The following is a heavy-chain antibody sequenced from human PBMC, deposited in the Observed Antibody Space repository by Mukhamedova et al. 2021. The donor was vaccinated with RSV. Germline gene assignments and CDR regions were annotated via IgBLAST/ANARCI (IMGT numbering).Heavy chain of an antibody. D-gene: IGHD6-13*01. J-gene: IGHJ4*02. CDR2: SGST. V-gene: IGHV4-61*02. CDR3: ARASRYSSSWYGY. Sequence: SGSTNYNPSLKSRVTISVDTSKNQFSLKLSSVTAADTAVYYCARASRYSSSWYGYWGQGTLVTVPS.